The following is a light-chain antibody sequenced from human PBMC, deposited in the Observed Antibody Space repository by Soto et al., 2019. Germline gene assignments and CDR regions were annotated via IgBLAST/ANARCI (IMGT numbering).Light chain of an antibody. CDR2: AAS. CDR3: QNYTHCPA. V-gene: IGKV1-27*01. CDR1: QGIRKD. J-gene: IGKJ4*01. Sequence: DIQMTQSPSSLSASVGDRVSITCRASQGIRKDLAWYQQIPGKVPKLLISAASTLQSGDAARFSSSGSGTDFNLTNSSLQPEDVATYYCQNYTHCPALGGGTKGEMK.